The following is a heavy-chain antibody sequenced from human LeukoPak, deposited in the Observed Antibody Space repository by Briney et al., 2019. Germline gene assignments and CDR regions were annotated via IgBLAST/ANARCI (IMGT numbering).Heavy chain of an antibody. J-gene: IGHJ4*02. CDR3: ARRRIAAAVRSFDY. CDR2: IYHSGST. CDR1: GYSISSGYY. Sequence: KPSETLSLTCTVSGYSISSGYYWGWIRQPPGKGLEWIGSIYHSGSTNYNPSLKSRVTISVDTSKNQFSLKLSSVTAADTAVYYCARRRIAAAVRSFDYWGQGTLVTVSS. V-gene: IGHV4-38-2*02. D-gene: IGHD6-13*01.